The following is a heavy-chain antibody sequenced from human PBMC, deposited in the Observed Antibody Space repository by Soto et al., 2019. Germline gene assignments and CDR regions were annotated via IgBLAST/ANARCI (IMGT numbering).Heavy chain of an antibody. V-gene: IGHV1-2*04. CDR3: ARDTQGAFDI. J-gene: IGHJ3*02. Sequence: GASVKVSCKASGYTFAGYYRHWVRQAPGQGLEWMGWINPNSGGTNYAQKFQGWVTMTRDTSISTAYMELSRLRSDDTAVYYCARDTQGAFDIWGQGTIVTVSS. CDR2: INPNSGGT. CDR1: GYTFAGYY.